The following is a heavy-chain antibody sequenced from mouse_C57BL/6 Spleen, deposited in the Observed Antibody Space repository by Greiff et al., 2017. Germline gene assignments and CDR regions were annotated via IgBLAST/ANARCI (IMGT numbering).Heavy chain of an antibody. Sequence: QVQLQQPGAELVKPGASVKVSCKASGYTFTSYWMHWVKQRPIQGLEWIGNIDPSDSETHYNQKFKDKATLTVDKSSSTAYMQLSSLTSEDSAVYYCATDDSSGYVGAMDYWGQGTSVTVSS. D-gene: IGHD3-2*02. V-gene: IGHV1-52*01. CDR2: IDPSDSET. CDR1: GYTFTSYW. J-gene: IGHJ4*01. CDR3: ATDDSSGYVGAMDY.